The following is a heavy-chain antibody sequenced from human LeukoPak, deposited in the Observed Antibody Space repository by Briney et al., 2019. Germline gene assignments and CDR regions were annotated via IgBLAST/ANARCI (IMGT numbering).Heavy chain of an antibody. D-gene: IGHD5-18*01. J-gene: IGHJ4*02. CDR3: ERGRFRYSYGYRDVDFDY. V-gene: IGHV4-34*01. CDR1: GGSFSVYY. CDR2: INHSGST. Sequence: KPSETLSLTCAVYGGSFSVYYWSWIRQPPGKGLEWIGEINHSGSTNYNPSLKSRVTISVDTSKNQFSLKLSSVTAADTAVYYCERGRFRYSYGYRDVDFDYWGQGTLVTVSS.